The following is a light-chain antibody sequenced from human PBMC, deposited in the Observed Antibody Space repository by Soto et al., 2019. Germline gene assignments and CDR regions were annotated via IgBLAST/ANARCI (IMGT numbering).Light chain of an antibody. Sequence: QSALTQPASVSGSPGQSITISCTGTSDDVGGYNYVSWYQQHPGKAPKLMIFEVNTRPSGVSNRFSGSRSGNTASLTISGIQAEDEADYYSTSYRSCYPLVVFGGGTKQTV. CDR2: EVN. CDR1: SDDVGGYNY. CDR3: TSYRSCYPLVV. V-gene: IGLV2-14*01. J-gene: IGLJ2*01.